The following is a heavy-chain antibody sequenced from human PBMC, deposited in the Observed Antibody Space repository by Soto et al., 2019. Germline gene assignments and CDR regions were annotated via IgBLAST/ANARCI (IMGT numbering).Heavy chain of an antibody. CDR3: ARRGSGSYYDY. CDR1: GFTFSSYA. Sequence: EVQLLESGGGLVQPGGSLRLSCAASGFTFSSYAMRWVRQAPVKGLEWVSAISGSGGSTYYADSVKGRFTISRDNSKKTLYLQLKSLGAEDTAVYYCARRGSGSYYDYWGEGTLVTVSS. V-gene: IGHV3-23*01. D-gene: IGHD1-26*01. J-gene: IGHJ4*02. CDR2: ISGSGGST.